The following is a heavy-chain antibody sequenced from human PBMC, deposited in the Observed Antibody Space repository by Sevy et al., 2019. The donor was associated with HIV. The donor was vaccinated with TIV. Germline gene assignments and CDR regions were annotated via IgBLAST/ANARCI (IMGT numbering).Heavy chain of an antibody. CDR2: IIPIFGTA. V-gene: IGHV1-69*13. Sequence: ASVKVSCKASGGTFSSYAISWVRQAPGQGLEWMGGIIPIFGTANYAQKFQGRVTITADESTGTAYMGLSSLRSEDTAVYYCAREGNKDFWSGYQTYYYYGMDVWGQGTTVTVSS. CDR3: AREGNKDFWSGYQTYYYYGMDV. J-gene: IGHJ6*02. D-gene: IGHD3-3*01. CDR1: GGTFSSYA.